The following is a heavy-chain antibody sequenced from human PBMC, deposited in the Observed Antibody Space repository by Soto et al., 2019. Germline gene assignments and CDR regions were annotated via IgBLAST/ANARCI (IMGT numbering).Heavy chain of an antibody. V-gene: IGHV4-59*01. J-gene: IGHJ4*02. CDR1: GGSISSYY. Sequence: QVQLQESGPGLVKPSETLSLTCTVSGGSISSYYWSWIRQPPGKGLEWIGYIYYSGSTDYYPSLKSRVTISIDASKNQFSLKRSSVTAADTAVYYCARRWGTYFDFWGQGTLVTVSS. CDR2: IYYSGST. CDR3: ARRWGTYFDF. D-gene: IGHD7-27*01.